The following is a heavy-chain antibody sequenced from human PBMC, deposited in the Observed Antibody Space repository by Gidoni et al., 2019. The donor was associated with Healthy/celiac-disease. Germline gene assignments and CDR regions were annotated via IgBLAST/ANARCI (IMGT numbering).Heavy chain of an antibody. CDR1: GGSVSSGSYY. Sequence: QVQLQESGPGLVKPSATLSLTCTVSGGSVSSGSYYWSWIRQPPGKGLEWIGYIYYSGSTNYNPSLKSRVTISVDTSKNQFSLKLSSVTAADTAVYYCARAPVTQDAFDIWGQGTMVTVSS. D-gene: IGHD4-4*01. CDR2: IYYSGST. J-gene: IGHJ3*02. CDR3: ARAPVTQDAFDI. V-gene: IGHV4-61*01.